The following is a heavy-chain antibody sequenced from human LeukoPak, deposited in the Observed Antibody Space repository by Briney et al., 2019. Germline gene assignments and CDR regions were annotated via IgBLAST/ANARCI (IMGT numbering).Heavy chain of an antibody. Sequence: SVKVSCKSSGGTFSSYAISWVRQAPGQGLEWMGGIIPICGTANYAQKFQGRVTITTDESTSTAYMELSSLRSEDTAVYYCARAEAGDYGSYYYYMDVWGKGTTVTVSS. CDR2: IIPICGTA. V-gene: IGHV1-69*05. CDR3: ARAEAGDYGSYYYYMDV. D-gene: IGHD4-17*01. J-gene: IGHJ6*03. CDR1: GGTFSSYA.